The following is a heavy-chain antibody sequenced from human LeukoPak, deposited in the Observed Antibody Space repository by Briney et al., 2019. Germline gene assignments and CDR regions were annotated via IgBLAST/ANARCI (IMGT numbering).Heavy chain of an antibody. Sequence: GASVKVSCKASGYTFTSYDINWLRQATGQGLEWMGWMNPNSGNTGYPQRFQGRVTITRNTSISTAYMELSSLRSEDTAVYYCARFSGSYYGSGAFDIWGQGTIITVSS. J-gene: IGHJ3*02. CDR2: MNPNSGNT. V-gene: IGHV1-8*03. CDR1: GYTFTSYD. CDR3: ARFSGSYYGSGAFDI. D-gene: IGHD1-26*01.